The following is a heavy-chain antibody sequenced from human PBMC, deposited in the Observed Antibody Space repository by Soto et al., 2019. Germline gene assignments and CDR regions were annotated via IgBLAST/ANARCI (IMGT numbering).Heavy chain of an antibody. V-gene: IGHV1-24*01. CDR1: GYTLTELS. Sequence: GASVKVSCTVSGYTLTELSMHWVRQAPGKGLEWMGGFDPEDGETIYAQKFQGRVTMTEDTSTDTAYMELSSLRSEDTAVYYCAKVDGFCSSPSCYEEVGDYYYYYMDVWGKGTTATVSS. D-gene: IGHD2-2*03. J-gene: IGHJ6*03. CDR3: AKVDGFCSSPSCYEEVGDYYYYYMDV. CDR2: FDPEDGET.